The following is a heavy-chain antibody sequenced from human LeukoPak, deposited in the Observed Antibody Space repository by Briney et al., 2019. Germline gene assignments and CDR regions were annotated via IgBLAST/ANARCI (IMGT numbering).Heavy chain of an antibody. CDR2: ISGSGGST. Sequence: RPGGSLRLSCAAYGFTFISYAMSWVRQAPGKGLEWVSAISGSGGSTYYADSVKGRFTISRDNSKNTLYLQMNSLRAEDTAVYYCAKVPEYSSSLRRGFCDYWGQGTLVTVSS. CDR1: GFTFISYA. V-gene: IGHV3-23*01. J-gene: IGHJ4*02. CDR3: AKVPEYSSSLRRGFCDY. D-gene: IGHD6-6*01.